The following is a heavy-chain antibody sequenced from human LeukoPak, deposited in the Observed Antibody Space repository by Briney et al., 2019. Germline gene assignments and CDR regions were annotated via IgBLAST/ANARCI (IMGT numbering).Heavy chain of an antibody. Sequence: SETLSLTCTVSGGSISSYYWSWIRQPPGKGLERIGYIYYSGSTNYNPSLKSRVTISVDTSKNQFSLKLSSVTAADAAVYYCARGGRGYSGYVIDYWGQGTLVTVSS. V-gene: IGHV4-59*01. CDR2: IYYSGST. CDR3: ARGGRGYSGYVIDY. J-gene: IGHJ4*02. D-gene: IGHD5-12*01. CDR1: GGSISSYY.